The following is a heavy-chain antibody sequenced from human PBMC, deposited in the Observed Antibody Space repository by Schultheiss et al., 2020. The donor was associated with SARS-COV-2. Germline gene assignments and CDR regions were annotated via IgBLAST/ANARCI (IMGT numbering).Heavy chain of an antibody. D-gene: IGHD3-10*01. V-gene: IGHV2-70*01. CDR2: IDWDDDK. CDR1: GFSISTSGMC. CDR3: ARTPMVRGVIRKYYYYMDV. J-gene: IGHJ6*03. Sequence: SGPTLVKPTQTLTLTCTFSGFSISTSGMCVSWIRQPPGKALEWLALIDWDDDKYYSTSLKTRLTISKDTSKNQVVLTMTNMDPVDTATYYCARTPMVRGVIRKYYYYMDVWGKGTTVTVSS.